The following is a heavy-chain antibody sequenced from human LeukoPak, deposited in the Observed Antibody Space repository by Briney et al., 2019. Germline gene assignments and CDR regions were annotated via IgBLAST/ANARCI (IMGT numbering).Heavy chain of an antibody. J-gene: IGHJ4*02. V-gene: IGHV3-53*01. Sequence: PGGSLRLSCAASGFTVSSNYMSWVRQAPGKGLEWVSVIYSGGSTYYADSVKGRFTISRDNSKNTLYLQMNSLRAEGTAVYYCARGRISIGFDYWGQGTLVTVSS. CDR1: GFTVSSNY. CDR2: IYSGGST. CDR3: ARGRISIGFDY. D-gene: IGHD2-15*01.